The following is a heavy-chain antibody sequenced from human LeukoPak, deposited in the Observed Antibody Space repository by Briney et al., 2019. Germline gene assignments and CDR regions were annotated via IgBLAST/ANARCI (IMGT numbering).Heavy chain of an antibody. J-gene: IGHJ1*01. D-gene: IGHD3-10*01. CDR3: ARPGSREYFQH. CDR1: GGSFSGYY. Sequence: SETLSLTCAVYGGSFSGYYWSWIRQPPGKGLEWIGEINHSGSTNYNPSLKSRVTISADTSKNQFSLKLSSVTAADTAVYYCARPGSREYFQHWGQGTLVTVSS. CDR2: INHSGST. V-gene: IGHV4-34*01.